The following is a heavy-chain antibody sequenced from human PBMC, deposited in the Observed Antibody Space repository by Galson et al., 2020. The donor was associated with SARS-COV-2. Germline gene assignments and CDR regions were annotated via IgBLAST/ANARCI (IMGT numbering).Heavy chain of an antibody. CDR1: GFTFSNNE. Sequence: TGGSLRLSCAPSGFTFSNNEMNWVRQAPGKGLEWVAYISANGFTIRHADSVKGRFTISRDNARNSLYLQMNNLRDDDTAIYYCTRMTGRGDLDYWGQGTLVTVSS. J-gene: IGHJ4*02. CDR2: ISANGFTI. D-gene: IGHD3-10*01. V-gene: IGHV3-48*03. CDR3: TRMTGRGDLDY.